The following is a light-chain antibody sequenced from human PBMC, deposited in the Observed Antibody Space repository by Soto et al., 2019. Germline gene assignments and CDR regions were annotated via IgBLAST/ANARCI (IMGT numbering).Light chain of an antibody. CDR1: QSVSSN. J-gene: IGKJ1*01. V-gene: IGKV3-20*01. CDR2: AAS. CDR3: QQYGSSPQT. Sequence: EIVMTQSPSTLSVSPGERATLSCRASQSVSSNLAWYQQKPGQAPRLLIYAASNRAIGIPDRFSGSGSGTDFTLTINRLEAEDFAVYYCQQYGSSPQTFGQGTKVDIK.